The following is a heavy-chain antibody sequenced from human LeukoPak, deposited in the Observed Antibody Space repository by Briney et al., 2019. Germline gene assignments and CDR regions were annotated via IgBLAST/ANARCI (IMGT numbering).Heavy chain of an antibody. CDR2: ISSSGSTI. Sequence: GGSLRLSCAASGFTFSDYYMSWIRQAPGKGLEWVSYISSSGSTIYYADSVKGRFTISRDNAKNSLYLQMNSLRAEDTAVYYCARDDLYYDTGDYYYASYFQHWGQGTLVTVSS. CDR1: GFTFSDYY. D-gene: IGHD3-22*01. V-gene: IGHV3-11*04. J-gene: IGHJ1*01. CDR3: ARDDLYYDTGDYYYASYFQH.